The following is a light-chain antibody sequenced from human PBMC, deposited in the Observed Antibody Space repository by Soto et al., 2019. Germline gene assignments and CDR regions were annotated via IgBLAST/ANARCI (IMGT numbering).Light chain of an antibody. CDR3: QHYNSYSEA. V-gene: IGKV1-5*03. Sequence: DIQMTQSPSTLSGSVGDRVTITCRASQTISSWLAWYQQKPGTAPKLLIYTASTLKSGLPSRFSGSGSGTEFPLTISSLQPDDFATYYCQHYNSYSEAFGQGTKVDIK. CDR1: QTISSW. J-gene: IGKJ1*01. CDR2: TAS.